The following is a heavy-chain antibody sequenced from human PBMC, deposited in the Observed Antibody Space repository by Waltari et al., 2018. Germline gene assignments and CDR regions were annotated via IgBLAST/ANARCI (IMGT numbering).Heavy chain of an antibody. Sequence: EVQLEESGGGLVQPGGSLRLSCAASGFTFSSYWMTWVRQAPGKGLEWVANIKQDGSETYYADSLKGQFTISRDNAKNSLYLQMNSLRAEDTALYYCARDHVFRGDFWSGYYDSWGQGTLVTVSS. CDR2: IKQDGSET. CDR3: ARDHVFRGDFWSGYYDS. CDR1: GFTFSSYW. D-gene: IGHD3-3*01. V-gene: IGHV3-7*01. J-gene: IGHJ4*02.